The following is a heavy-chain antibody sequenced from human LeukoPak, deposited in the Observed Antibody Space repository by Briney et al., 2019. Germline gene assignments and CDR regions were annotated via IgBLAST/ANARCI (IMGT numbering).Heavy chain of an antibody. Sequence: ASVKVSCKASGYTFTSYDINWVRQAPGQGLEWMGWMNPNSGNTGSAQKFQGRLSMTRNTPISTAYMELSSLRSEDTAVYYCARAGYDSSGYYLHDYWGQGTLVTVSS. CDR3: ARAGYDSSGYYLHDY. D-gene: IGHD3-22*01. CDR2: MNPNSGNT. CDR1: GYTFTSYD. V-gene: IGHV1-8*01. J-gene: IGHJ4*02.